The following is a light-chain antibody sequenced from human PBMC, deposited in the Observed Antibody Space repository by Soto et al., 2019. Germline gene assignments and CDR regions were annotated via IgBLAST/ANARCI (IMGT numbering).Light chain of an antibody. Sequence: DIVLTQSPGTPSLSPGQRATLSCRASQSVSSSYLAWYQQKPGQAPRLLIYGASSRATGIPDRFSGSGSGTDFTLTISRLEPEDFAVYYCQQYGSSPWTFGQGTKVDIK. CDR3: QQYGSSPWT. CDR1: QSVSSSY. J-gene: IGKJ1*01. CDR2: GAS. V-gene: IGKV3-20*01.